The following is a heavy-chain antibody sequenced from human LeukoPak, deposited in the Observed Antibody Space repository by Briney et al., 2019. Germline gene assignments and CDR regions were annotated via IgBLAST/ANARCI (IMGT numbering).Heavy chain of an antibody. D-gene: IGHD6-19*01. J-gene: IGHJ4*02. CDR3: AGGQMFTSGGFES. CDR1: GFSVSDKY. CDR2: LYTGGDT. Sequence: GGSLRLSCAASGFSVSDKYMSWVRQAPGKGLELVSVLYTGGDTFYADSVKGRFTISRDNFKNTVSLQMNSLRPDDTALYFCAGGQMFTSGGFESWGQGALITVSS. V-gene: IGHV3-53*01.